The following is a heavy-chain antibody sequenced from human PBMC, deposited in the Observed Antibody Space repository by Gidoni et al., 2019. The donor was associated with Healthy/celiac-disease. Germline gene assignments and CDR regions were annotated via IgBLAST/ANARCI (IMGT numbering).Heavy chain of an antibody. CDR2: IYHSGST. CDR1: GYSISSGYY. J-gene: IGHJ3*02. CDR3: ARGGIYYGGEGGEAFDI. V-gene: IGHV4-38-2*01. D-gene: IGHD4-17*01. Sequence: QVQLQESGPGLVKPSETLSLTCAVSGYSISSGYYWGWIRQPPGKGLEWIGSIYHSGSTYYNPSLKSRVTISVDTSKNQFSLKLSSVTAADTAVYYCARGGIYYGGEGGEAFDIWGQGTMVTVSS.